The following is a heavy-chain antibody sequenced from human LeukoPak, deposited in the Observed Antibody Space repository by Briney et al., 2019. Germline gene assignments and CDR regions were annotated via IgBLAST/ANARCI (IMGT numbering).Heavy chain of an antibody. D-gene: IGHD3-3*02. CDR1: GYTFTSYY. Sequence: SVKVSGKASGYTFTSYYIHWLRQAPGQGLGWMGIINPSGGSTSYAQKFQGRVTMTRDTSTSTVYMELSSLRSEDTAVYYCARGHLSGLSFDPWGQGTLVTVSS. V-gene: IGHV1-46*01. CDR3: ARGHLSGLSFDP. J-gene: IGHJ5*02. CDR2: INPSGGST.